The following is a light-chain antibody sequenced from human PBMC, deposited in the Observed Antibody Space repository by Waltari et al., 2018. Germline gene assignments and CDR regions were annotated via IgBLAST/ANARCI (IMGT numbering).Light chain of an antibody. CDR2: RDH. CDR1: NSNIGAGYY. Sequence: QSVLTQPPSASGAPGQTVTISCTGTNSNIGAGYYVHWYQHLPGRAPKLLIDRDHNRPSGVPGRFSGSKSGTSASLAITGLQADDESDYDCQSYDTSLSEMVFGGGTRLTVL. CDR3: QSYDTSLSEMV. V-gene: IGLV1-40*01. J-gene: IGLJ3*02.